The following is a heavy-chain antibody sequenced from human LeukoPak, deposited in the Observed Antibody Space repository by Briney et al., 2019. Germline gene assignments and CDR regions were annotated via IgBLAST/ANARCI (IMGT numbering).Heavy chain of an antibody. V-gene: IGHV3-23*01. CDR1: GFTFSSYA. CDR3: AKGSKAVVFTRDHYMDV. Sequence: GGSLRLSCAASGFTFSSYAMNWVRQAPGKGLEWVSAISGSGSTTYYADSVKGRFTISRDNSKSTLYLQMNSLRAEDTAVYYCAKGSKAVVFTRDHYMDVWGKGTTVTFSS. CDR2: ISGSGSTT. J-gene: IGHJ6*03. D-gene: IGHD3-22*01.